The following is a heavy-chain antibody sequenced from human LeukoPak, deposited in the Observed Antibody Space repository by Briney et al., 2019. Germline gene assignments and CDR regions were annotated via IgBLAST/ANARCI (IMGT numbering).Heavy chain of an antibody. D-gene: IGHD1-26*01. CDR1: GGSISSYY. Sequence: SETLSLTCTVSGGSISSYYWSWIRQPPGKGLEWIGNIYYSGSTNYNPSLKSRVTISVDTSKSQFSLKLSSVTAADTAVYYCARDRVGATLGYNYYMDVWGKGTTVTVSS. CDR3: ARDRVGATLGYNYYMDV. CDR2: IYYSGST. J-gene: IGHJ6*03. V-gene: IGHV4-59*01.